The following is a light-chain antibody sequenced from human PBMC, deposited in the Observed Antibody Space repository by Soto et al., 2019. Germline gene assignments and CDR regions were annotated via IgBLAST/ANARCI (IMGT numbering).Light chain of an antibody. Sequence: EIVMTQSPATLSVSPGERATLSCRASQSVSSNLAWYQQKVGQAPRLLIWGASNRVTGIPARFSGSGSGTEFNLTISSLQSEDFAVYYCQQSNNWPNTFGQGTKLEIK. J-gene: IGKJ2*01. CDR3: QQSNNWPNT. CDR2: GAS. V-gene: IGKV3-15*01. CDR1: QSVSSN.